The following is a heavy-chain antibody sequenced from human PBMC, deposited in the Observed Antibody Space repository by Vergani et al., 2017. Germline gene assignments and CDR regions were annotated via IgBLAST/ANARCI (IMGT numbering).Heavy chain of an antibody. Sequence: EVELVQSGPEMRKPGESLKISCNGSEYSFGNYWIGWVRQMPGKGLAWMGIIYPADSDTRYSPSFQGQVTISADKSISTAFLQWDSLKASDTALYYCARHTTYTDSWGQGTLVTVSS. V-gene: IGHV5-51*01. J-gene: IGHJ4*02. D-gene: IGHD1-1*01. CDR2: IYPADSDT. CDR1: EYSFGNYW. CDR3: ARHTTYTDS.